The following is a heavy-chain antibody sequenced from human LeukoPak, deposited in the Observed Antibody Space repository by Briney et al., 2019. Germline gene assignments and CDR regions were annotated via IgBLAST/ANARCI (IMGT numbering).Heavy chain of an antibody. CDR2: ISGSGATS. D-gene: IGHD3-3*01. J-gene: IGHJ4*02. V-gene: IGHV3-23*01. Sequence: GGSLRLSCAGSGFTFSSFAMSWVRQAPGKGLEWVSAISGSGATSYYADSVKGHFTISRDNSKNTLYLQMNSLRAGDTAVYYCAKIKSIFGVVSRPFNHWGQGTLVTVSS. CDR1: GFTFSSFA. CDR3: AKIKSIFGVVSRPFNH.